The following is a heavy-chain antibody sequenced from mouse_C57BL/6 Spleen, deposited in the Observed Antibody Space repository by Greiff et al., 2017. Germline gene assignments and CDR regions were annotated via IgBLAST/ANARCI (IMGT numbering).Heavy chain of an antibody. CDR2: IDPDTGGT. J-gene: IGHJ4*01. CDR1: GYTFTDYE. V-gene: IGHV1-15*01. CDR3: TGGVGDMGY. Sequence: QVQLKQSGAELVRPGASVTLSCKASGYTFTDYEMHWVKQTPVHGLEWIGAIDPDTGGTAYNQKFKGKAILTADKSSSTAYMGLRSLTSEDSAVYYCTGGVGDMGYWGQGTSVTVSS.